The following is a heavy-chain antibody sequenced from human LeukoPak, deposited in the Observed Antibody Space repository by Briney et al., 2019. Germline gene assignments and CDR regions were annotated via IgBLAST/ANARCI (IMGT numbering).Heavy chain of an antibody. Sequence: GASVKVSCKASGGTFSSYAISWVRQAPGQGLEWMGGIIPIFGTANYAQKFQGRVTITTDESPSTPYMELSSLRSEDTAVYYCARDRCSSTSCYRWFDPWGQGTLVTVSS. CDR2: IIPIFGTA. V-gene: IGHV1-69*05. D-gene: IGHD2-2*02. CDR3: ARDRCSSTSCYRWFDP. J-gene: IGHJ5*02. CDR1: GGTFSSYA.